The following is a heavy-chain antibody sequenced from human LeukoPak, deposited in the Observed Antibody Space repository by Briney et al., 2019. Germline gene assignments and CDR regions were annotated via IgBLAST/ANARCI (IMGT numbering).Heavy chain of an antibody. D-gene: IGHD2-2*01. CDR1: GFTFSNYW. CDR3: ARDSSEMSYNYYYYYMDV. J-gene: IGHJ6*03. V-gene: IGHV3-74*01. Sequence: PGGSLRLSCAASGFTFSNYWMHWVRQAPGKGLVWVSRINSDGINTSYADSVKGRFTISRDNAKNTLNLQMNSLRAEDTAVYYCARDSSEMSYNYYYYYMDVWGKGTTVTVSS. CDR2: INSDGINT.